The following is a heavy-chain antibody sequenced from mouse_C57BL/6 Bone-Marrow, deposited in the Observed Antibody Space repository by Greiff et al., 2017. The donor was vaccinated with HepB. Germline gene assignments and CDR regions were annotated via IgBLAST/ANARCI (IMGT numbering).Heavy chain of an antibody. V-gene: IGHV1-15*01. J-gene: IGHJ4*01. D-gene: IGHD2-3*01. Sequence: VQLQQSGAELVRPGASVTLSCKASGYTFTDYEMHWVKQTPVHGLEWIGAIDPETGGTAYNQKFQGKAILTADKSSSTAYMELRSLTSEDSAVYYCTRSEDGYYFYYAMDYWGQGTSVTVSS. CDR2: IDPETGGT. CDR3: TRSEDGYYFYYAMDY. CDR1: GYTFTDYE.